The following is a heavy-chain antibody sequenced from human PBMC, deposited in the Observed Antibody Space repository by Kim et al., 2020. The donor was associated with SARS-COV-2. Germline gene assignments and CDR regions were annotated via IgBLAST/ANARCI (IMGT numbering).Heavy chain of an antibody. CDR2: ITWNSGSI. CDR3: AKVHVSSRYSYGHIDV. D-gene: IGHD3-10*01. J-gene: IGHJ6*03. CDR1: GFIFGGYA. V-gene: IGHV3-9*01. Sequence: GGSLRLSCAASGFIFGGYAMHWVRQAPGKGLEWVSGITWNSGSIDYADSVKGRFTIFRDNAKNSLYLQMNSLRAEDTALYYCAKVHVSSRYSYGHIDVWGKGTMVTVSS.